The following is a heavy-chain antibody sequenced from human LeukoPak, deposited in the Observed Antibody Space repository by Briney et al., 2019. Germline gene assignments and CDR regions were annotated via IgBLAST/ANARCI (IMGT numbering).Heavy chain of an antibody. CDR2: ISAYNGDA. CDR3: AGDPSNTSGWNIYFHF. Sequence: ASVTVSCKASGYTFTKYGISWVRQAPGQGLEWMGWISAYNGDAKYAQKFQGRVTMTTDSSTSTAYMELRRLRSDDTAVCYCAGDPSNTSGWNIYFHFGAQGPRLRVSS. J-gene: IGHJ4*02. CDR1: GYTFTKYG. D-gene: IGHD6-19*01. V-gene: IGHV1-18*01.